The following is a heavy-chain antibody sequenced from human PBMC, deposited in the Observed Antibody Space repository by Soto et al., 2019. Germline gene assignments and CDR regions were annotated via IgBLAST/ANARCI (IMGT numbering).Heavy chain of an antibody. CDR1: RYTFTSYD. CDR3: ARGLVYYGSGSYYNSLRG. Sequence: ASVKVSCKASRYTFTSYDINWVRQATGQGLEWMGWMNPNSGNTGYAQKFQGRVTMTRNTSISTAYMELSSLRSEDTAVYYCARGLVYYGSGSYYNSLRGWGQGTLVTVSS. D-gene: IGHD3-10*01. CDR2: MNPNSGNT. V-gene: IGHV1-8*01. J-gene: IGHJ4*02.